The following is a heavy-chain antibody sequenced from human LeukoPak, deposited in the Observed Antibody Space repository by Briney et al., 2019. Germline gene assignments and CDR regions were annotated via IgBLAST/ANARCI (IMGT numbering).Heavy chain of an antibody. CDR3: AKGEYYDFWSGYVFDY. CDR1: GFTFSSYS. Sequence: AGGSLRLSCAASGFTFSSYSMNWVRQAPGKGLEWVSAISGSGGSTYYADSVKGRLTISRDNSKNTLYLQMNSLRAEDTAVYYCAKGEYYDFWSGYVFDYWGQGTLVTVSS. V-gene: IGHV3-23*01. CDR2: ISGSGGST. D-gene: IGHD3-3*01. J-gene: IGHJ4*02.